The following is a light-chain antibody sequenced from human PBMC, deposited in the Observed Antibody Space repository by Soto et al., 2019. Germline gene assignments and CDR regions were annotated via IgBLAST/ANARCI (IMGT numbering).Light chain of an antibody. CDR1: QDISNY. CDR2: DAS. V-gene: IGKV1-33*01. J-gene: IGKJ4*01. Sequence: DIQMNPSPSSLSASVGDRVTLTCQASQDISNYLHWYQQKSGKPPKLLIYDASHLKTGVPPRFSGDGSGTEFALTISSLHPEDVATYYCQKYDALPSTFGGGTKVEV. CDR3: QKYDALPST.